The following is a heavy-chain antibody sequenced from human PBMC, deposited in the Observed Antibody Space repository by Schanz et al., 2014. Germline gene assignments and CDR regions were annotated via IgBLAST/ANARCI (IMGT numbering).Heavy chain of an antibody. J-gene: IGHJ5*02. CDR3: ARGNTIFGVVILGWLDP. Sequence: QVQLVQSGADVKKPGASVKVSCKASGGTFTSYAFSWVRQAPGQGLEWMGRIIPNLGSANYAQKFQGRVTITADKSTSTVYMELSSLRSEDTAIYYCARGNTIFGVVILGWLDPWGQGTLVTVSS. CDR2: IIPNLGSA. D-gene: IGHD3-3*01. V-gene: IGHV1-69*09. CDR1: GGTFTSYA.